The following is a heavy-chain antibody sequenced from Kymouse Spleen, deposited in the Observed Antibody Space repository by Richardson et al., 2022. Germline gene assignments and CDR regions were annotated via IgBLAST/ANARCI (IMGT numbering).Heavy chain of an antibody. CDR2: IYYSGST. CDR1: GGSVSSGSYY. Sequence: QVQLQESGPGLVKPSETLSLTCTVSGGSVSSGSYYWSWIRQPPGKGLEWIGYIYYSGSTNYNPSLKSRVTISVDTSKNQFSLKLSSVTAADTAVYYCARDILTGYSYYYGMDVWGQGTTVTVSS. D-gene: IGHD3-9*01. V-gene: IGHV4-61*01. J-gene: IGHJ6*02. CDR3: ARDILTGYSYYYGMDV.